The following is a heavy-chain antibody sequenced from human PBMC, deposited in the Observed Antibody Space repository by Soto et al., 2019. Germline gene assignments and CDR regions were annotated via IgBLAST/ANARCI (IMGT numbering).Heavy chain of an antibody. CDR1: GGTFSTYG. Sequence: QVQLVQSGAEVQKPGSSVKVSCKASGGTFSTYGITWVRQAPGQGLEWIGGITPIFGTTNYAQKFQGRVTISADEITNTAYLEVSSLRSEDTAVYFCARDQGPDCSGGSCYYYYGMDVWGQGPTVTVSS. J-gene: IGHJ6*02. CDR3: ARDQGPDCSGGSCYYYYGMDV. V-gene: IGHV1-69*01. CDR2: ITPIFGTT. D-gene: IGHD2-15*01.